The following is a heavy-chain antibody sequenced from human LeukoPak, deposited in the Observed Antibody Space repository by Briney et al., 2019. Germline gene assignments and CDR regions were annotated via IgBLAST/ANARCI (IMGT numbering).Heavy chain of an antibody. Sequence: GGSLRLSCAASGFTFSSYWMYWVRQAPGKGLVWVSRINSDGSSTSYADSVKGRFTISRDNAKNTLYLQMNSLRAEDTAVYYCAKDSAFYYIDVWGKGTTVIISS. CDR2: INSDGSST. CDR3: AKDSAFYYIDV. J-gene: IGHJ6*03. D-gene: IGHD3-10*01. V-gene: IGHV3-74*01. CDR1: GFTFSSYW.